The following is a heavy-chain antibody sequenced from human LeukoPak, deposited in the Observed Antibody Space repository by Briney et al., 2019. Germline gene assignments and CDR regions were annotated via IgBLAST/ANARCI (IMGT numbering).Heavy chain of an antibody. CDR1: GGSISSGGYY. V-gene: IGHV4-31*03. CDR2: IYYSGST. CDR3: ARDGRGYGGYVPEYGIDV. Sequence: SETLSLTCTVAGGSISSGGYYWSWIRQHPGKGREWIGYIYYSGSTYYNPSLKSRFTISVDTSKNQFSLKLSSVTAADAAVYYCARDGRGYGGYVPEYGIDVWGQGTTVTVSS. D-gene: IGHD5-12*01. J-gene: IGHJ6*02.